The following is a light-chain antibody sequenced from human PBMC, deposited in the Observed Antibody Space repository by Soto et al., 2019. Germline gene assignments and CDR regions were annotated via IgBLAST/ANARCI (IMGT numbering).Light chain of an antibody. CDR1: NSDVGGYKY. Sequence: QSVLTQPASVSVSPGQSITISCTGNNSDVGGYKYVSWNQQHPGKAPKLMIYDVSYRPSGISNRFSGSKSGNTASLTISGLQAEDEADYYCSSFTSSTTPYVFGTGTKVTVL. CDR3: SSFTSSTTPYV. J-gene: IGLJ1*01. V-gene: IGLV2-14*01. CDR2: DVS.